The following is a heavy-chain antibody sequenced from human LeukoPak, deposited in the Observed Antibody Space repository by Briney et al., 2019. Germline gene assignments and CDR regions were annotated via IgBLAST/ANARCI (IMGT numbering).Heavy chain of an antibody. D-gene: IGHD3-3*01. CDR1: GFTFSSYG. CDR3: AREATYYDFWSGRKFEEYYFDY. J-gene: IGHJ4*02. Sequence: GGSLRLSCAASGFTFSSYGMHWVRQAPGKGLEWVANIKQDGSEKYYMDSVKGRFTISRDNAKNSLYLQMNSLRAEDTAVYYCAREATYYDFWSGRKFEEYYFDYWGQGTLVTVSS. CDR2: IKQDGSEK. V-gene: IGHV3-7*01.